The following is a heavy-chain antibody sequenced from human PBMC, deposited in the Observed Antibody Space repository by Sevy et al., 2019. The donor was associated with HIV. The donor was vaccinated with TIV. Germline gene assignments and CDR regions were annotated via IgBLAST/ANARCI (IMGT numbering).Heavy chain of an antibody. V-gene: IGHV3-7*01. CDR1: GFSFSWYW. D-gene: IGHD2-2*01. CDR3: TRVSRGTDDDY. Sequence: GGSLRLSCAASGFSFSWYWMSWVRQTPEKGLEWVANIKQDGSEKNYVDSVKGRFTISRDNAKNSLYLQMNSLRVDDTAVYYCTRVSRGTDDDYWGQGTLVTVSS. CDR2: IKQDGSEK. J-gene: IGHJ4*02.